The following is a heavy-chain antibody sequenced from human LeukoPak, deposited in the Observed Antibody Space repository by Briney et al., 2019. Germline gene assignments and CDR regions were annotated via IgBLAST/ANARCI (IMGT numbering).Heavy chain of an antibody. Sequence: ALVKVSCKASGYTFTSYYMHWVRQAPGQGLEWMGIINPSGGSTSYAQKFQGRVTMTRDTSTSTVYMELSSLRSEDTAVYYCARTGHTTGNYYYGMDVWGQGTTVTVSS. J-gene: IGHJ6*02. CDR2: INPSGGST. V-gene: IGHV1-46*01. D-gene: IGHD1-1*01. CDR3: ARTGHTTGNYYYGMDV. CDR1: GYTFTSYY.